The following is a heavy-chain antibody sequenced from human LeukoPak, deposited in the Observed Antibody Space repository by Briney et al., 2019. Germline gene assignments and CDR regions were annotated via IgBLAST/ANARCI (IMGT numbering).Heavy chain of an antibody. J-gene: IGHJ4*02. D-gene: IGHD6-19*01. Sequence: GGSLRLSCAASGFTFSNYAMIWVRQAPGKGLEWVSTISGSGSTIYYADSVKGRFTISRDNAKNSLYLQMNSLRAEDTAIYYCAREDSSGLDYWGQGTLVTVSS. CDR2: ISGSGSTI. V-gene: IGHV3-48*03. CDR1: GFTFSNYA. CDR3: AREDSSGLDY.